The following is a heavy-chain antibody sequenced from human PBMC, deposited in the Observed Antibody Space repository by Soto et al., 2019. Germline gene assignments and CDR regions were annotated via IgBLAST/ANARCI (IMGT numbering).Heavy chain of an antibody. Sequence: QVQLVQSGAEVKKPGASVRVSCKASGYTFTRYGLSWVRQAPGQGLEWMGWISTYNGDTNYAQKLQVRVTMTTDTSTSTAYMELRSLRSDDTAVYYCARDGDCSGGSCYSAFRQFDYWGQGTLVTVSS. J-gene: IGHJ4*02. V-gene: IGHV1-18*01. CDR1: GYTFTRYG. CDR2: ISTYNGDT. CDR3: ARDGDCSGGSCYSAFRQFDY. D-gene: IGHD2-15*01.